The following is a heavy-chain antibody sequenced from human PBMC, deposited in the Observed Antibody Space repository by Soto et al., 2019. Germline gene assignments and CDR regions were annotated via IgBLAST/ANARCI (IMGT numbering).Heavy chain of an antibody. J-gene: IGHJ6*03. CDR2: MNPNSGNT. D-gene: IGHD1-1*01. V-gene: IGHV1-8*01. CDR3: ARGNSRLERRSRTFSGYYYMDV. CDR1: GYTFTSYD. Sequence: GASVKVSCKASGYTFTSYDINWVRQATGQGLEWMGWMNPNSGNTGNAQKFQGRVTMTRNTSISTAYMELSSLRSEDTAVYYCARGNSRLERRSRTFSGYYYMDVWGKGTTVTVSS.